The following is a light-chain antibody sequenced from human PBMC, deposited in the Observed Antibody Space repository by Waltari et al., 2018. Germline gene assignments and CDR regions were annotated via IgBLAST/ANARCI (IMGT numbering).Light chain of an antibody. V-gene: IGKV3-20*01. CDR3: QHYSRLPVT. Sequence: EIVLTQSPGTLSLSLGERATVSCRASQSVSRALAWYQQKPGQAPRLLIYGASTRATGIPDRFSGSGSGTDFSLTISRLEPDDFAVYYCQHYSRLPVTFGQGTTVKI. CDR1: QSVSRA. J-gene: IGKJ1*01. CDR2: GAS.